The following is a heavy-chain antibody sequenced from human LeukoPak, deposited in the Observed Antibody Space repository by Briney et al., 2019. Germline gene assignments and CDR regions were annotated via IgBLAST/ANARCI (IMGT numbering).Heavy chain of an antibody. J-gene: IGHJ4*02. CDR3: ARASSGWYEGVLDY. CDR1: GGSISSYY. Sequence: PSETLSLTCAVSGGSISSYYWSWIRQAPGKGLEWIGDIYYSGSTNYNPALKSRVTISVHTSKIQFSLKLSSLTAADTAVYYCARASSGWYEGVLDYWGQGTLVTVSS. D-gene: IGHD6-19*01. V-gene: IGHV4-59*01. CDR2: IYYSGST.